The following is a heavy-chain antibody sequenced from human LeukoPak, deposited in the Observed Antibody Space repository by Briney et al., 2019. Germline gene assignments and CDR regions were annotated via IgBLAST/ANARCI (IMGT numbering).Heavy chain of an antibody. CDR1: GGSISSSRYY. CDR2: IYYSGST. V-gene: IGHV4-39*01. J-gene: IGHJ5*02. D-gene: IGHD3-22*01. CDR3: ARQKYYYDSSGYTKPSWFDP. Sequence: PSETLSLTCTVSGGSISSSRYYWGWIRQPPGKGLEWIGSIYYSGSTYYNPSLKSRVTISVDTSKNQSSLKLSSVTAADTAVYYCARQKYYYDSSGYTKPSWFDPWGQGTLVTVSS.